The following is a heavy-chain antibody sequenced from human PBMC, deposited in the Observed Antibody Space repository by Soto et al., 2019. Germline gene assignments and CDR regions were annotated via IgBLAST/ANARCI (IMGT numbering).Heavy chain of an antibody. Sequence: SETLSLTCTVSADSISTFYWSWIRQAPGKGLEWIGSMYHSGSTYYNPSLKGRVTISLDTSKNQFSLKLSSVTAADTAVYYCAREHDFWSGYYTGTRSWFDPWGQGTLVTAPQ. CDR3: AREHDFWSGYYTGTRSWFDP. CDR2: MYHSGST. J-gene: IGHJ5*02. D-gene: IGHD3-3*01. CDR1: ADSISTFY. V-gene: IGHV4-59*01.